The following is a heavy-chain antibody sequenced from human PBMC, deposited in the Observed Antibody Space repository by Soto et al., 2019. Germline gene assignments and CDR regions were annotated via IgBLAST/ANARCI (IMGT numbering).Heavy chain of an antibody. Sequence: QVQLQESGPGLVKPSQTLSLTCTVSGDSIGSGNHYWTWIRQHPEMGLEFIGYMHYSGSSYYNPSLQGRVSISIDTSRMQFSLRLISVTAADTAVYYCARGPAYYGESRNYKGDTFDSWGQGTLVIVSS. CDR3: ARGPAYYGESRNYKGDTFDS. D-gene: IGHD3-10*01. J-gene: IGHJ5*01. CDR1: GDSIGSGNHY. V-gene: IGHV4-31*03. CDR2: MHYSGSS.